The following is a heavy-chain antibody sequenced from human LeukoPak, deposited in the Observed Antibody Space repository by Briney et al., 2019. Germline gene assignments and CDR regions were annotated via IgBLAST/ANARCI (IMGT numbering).Heavy chain of an antibody. J-gene: IGHJ6*03. CDR3: ASLGHAGYYDFWSGYYMPYYRDV. V-gene: IGHV3-74*01. D-gene: IGHD3-3*01. Sequence: GGSLRLSCAASGFTFSSYWMHWVRQAPGKGLLWVSRINSDGSSTSYADSVKGRFPISRDDDKTTLYLQMNSLRADDKAVYYCASLGHAGYYDFWSGYYMPYYRDVWGKGTTVTVSS. CDR2: INSDGSST. CDR1: GFTFSSYW.